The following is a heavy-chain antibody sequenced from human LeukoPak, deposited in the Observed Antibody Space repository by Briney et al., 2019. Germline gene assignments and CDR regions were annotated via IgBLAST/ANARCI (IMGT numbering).Heavy chain of an antibody. CDR3: AKDRGSGWLNWFDP. V-gene: IGHV3-23*01. Sequence: GGSLRLSCAASGFTFSSYAMSWVRQAPGKGLEWVSGISGSGGSTYYADSVKGRFTISRDNSKNTLYLQMNSLRAEDTAVYYCAKDRGSGWLNWFDPWGQGTLVTVSS. J-gene: IGHJ5*02. CDR2: ISGSGGST. CDR1: GFTFSSYA. D-gene: IGHD6-19*01.